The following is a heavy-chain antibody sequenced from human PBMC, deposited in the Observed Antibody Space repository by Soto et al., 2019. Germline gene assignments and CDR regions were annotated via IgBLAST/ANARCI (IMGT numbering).Heavy chain of an antibody. CDR2: IIPILGIA. V-gene: IGHV1-69*10. Sequence: ASVKVSCKASGGTFSSYAISWVRQAPGQGLEWMGGIIPILGIANYAQKFQGRVTITADKSTSTAYMELSSLRSEDTAVYYCARSQGGASPDYYYYGMDVWGQETTVTVSS. J-gene: IGHJ6*02. D-gene: IGHD3-16*01. CDR3: ARSQGGASPDYYYYGMDV. CDR1: GGTFSSYA.